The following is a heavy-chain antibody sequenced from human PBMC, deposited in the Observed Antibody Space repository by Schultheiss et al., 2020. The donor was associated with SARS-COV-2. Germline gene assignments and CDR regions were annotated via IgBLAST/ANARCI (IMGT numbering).Heavy chain of an antibody. CDR1: GFTFSSYA. J-gene: IGHJ6*02. D-gene: IGHD3-3*01. CDR3: ARDQTYDFWSGYYRGMDV. CDR2: ISWNSGSI. V-gene: IGHV3-9*01. Sequence: GGSLRLSCAASGFTFSSYAMSWVRQAPGKGLEWVSGISWNSGSIGYADSVKGRFTISRDNAKNTLYLQMNSLRAEDTAVYYCARDQTYDFWSGYYRGMDVWGQGTTVTVSS.